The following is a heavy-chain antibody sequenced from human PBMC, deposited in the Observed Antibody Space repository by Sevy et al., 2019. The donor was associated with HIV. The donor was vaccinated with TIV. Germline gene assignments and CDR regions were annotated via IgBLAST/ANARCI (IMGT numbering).Heavy chain of an antibody. CDR2: ISHDGINE. CDR1: GFSFSYYG. V-gene: IGHV3-30*03. Sequence: GGSLRLSCIGSGFSFSYYGIHWVRQSPGKGLDWVALISHDGINEYYADSVKGRFTISRDNSKNTLSLQMNSLRAEDTAVYYCARYRDGYNYDYWGQGTLVTVSS. D-gene: IGHD5-12*01. J-gene: IGHJ4*02. CDR3: ARYRDGYNYDY.